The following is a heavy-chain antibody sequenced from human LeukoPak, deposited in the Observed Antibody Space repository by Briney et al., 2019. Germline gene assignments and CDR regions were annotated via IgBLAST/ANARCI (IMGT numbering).Heavy chain of an antibody. CDR2: ISAYNGNT. CDR1: GYTFTSYG. V-gene: IGHV1-18*01. D-gene: IGHD6-19*01. CDR3: ARDPTNTSGRYVYFDY. Sequence: GASVKVSCKASGYTFTSYGISWVRQAPGQGLEWMGWISAYNGNTNYAQKLQDRVSMATDTSTSTAYMELGSLRSDDTAVYYCARDPTNTSGRYVYFDYWGQGTLVTVSS. J-gene: IGHJ4*02.